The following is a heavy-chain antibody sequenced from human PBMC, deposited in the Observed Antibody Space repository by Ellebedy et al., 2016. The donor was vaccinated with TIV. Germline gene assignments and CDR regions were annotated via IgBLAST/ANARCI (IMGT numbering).Heavy chain of an antibody. CDR3: ARETTYGDYYFDY. J-gene: IGHJ4*02. CDR2: IYYSGST. Sequence: MPGGSLRLSCTVSGGSISSYYWSWIRQPPGKGLEWIGYIYYSGSTNYNPSLKSRVTISVDTSKNQFSLKLSSVTAADTAVYYCARETTYGDYYFDYWGQGTLVTVSS. CDR1: GGSISSYY. V-gene: IGHV4-59*01. D-gene: IGHD4-17*01.